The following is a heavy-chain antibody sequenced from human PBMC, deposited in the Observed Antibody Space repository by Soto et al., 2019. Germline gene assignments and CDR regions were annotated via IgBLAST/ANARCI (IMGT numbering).Heavy chain of an antibody. CDR2: IYSGGST. J-gene: IGHJ4*02. V-gene: IGHV3-53*04. CDR1: GFTVSSNY. D-gene: IGHD6-19*01. Sequence: GGSLRLSCAASGFTVSSNYMSWVRQAPGKGLEWVSVIYSGGSTYYADSVKGRFTISRHNSKNTLYLQMNSLRAEDTAVYYCARAMSSAVALYYFDYWGQGTLVTVSS. CDR3: ARAMSSAVALYYFDY.